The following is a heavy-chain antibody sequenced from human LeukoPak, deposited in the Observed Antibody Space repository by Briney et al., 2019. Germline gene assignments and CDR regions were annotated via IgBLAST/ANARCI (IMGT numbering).Heavy chain of an antibody. Sequence: GPTLVKPTQTLTLTCTFSGFSLSTSGVGVGWIRQPPGKALEWLALIYWNDDKRCSPSLKSRLTITKDTSKNQVVLTMTNMDPVDTGTYYCAHTSGSFAFDYWGQGTLVTVSS. CDR1: GFSLSTSGVG. CDR2: IYWNDDK. D-gene: IGHD1-26*01. J-gene: IGHJ4*02. V-gene: IGHV2-5*01. CDR3: AHTSGSFAFDY.